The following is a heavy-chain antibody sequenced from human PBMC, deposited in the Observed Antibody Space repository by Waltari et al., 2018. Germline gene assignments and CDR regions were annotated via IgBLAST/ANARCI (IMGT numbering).Heavy chain of an antibody. J-gene: IGHJ4*02. CDR1: GYTFSNYW. CDR2: IYPDDSET. CDR3: ARRGSLPLFGVADHFDS. Sequence: VQLVQSGAEVKKPGESLRIPCQASGYTFSNYWIAWVRQMPGKGLEWMGIIYPDDSETTYSASFQGQVTISVDKSSNTAFLQWSRLRASDTSMYYCARRGSLPLFGVADHFDSWGQGTLVTVSS. D-gene: IGHD3-3*01. V-gene: IGHV5-51*01.